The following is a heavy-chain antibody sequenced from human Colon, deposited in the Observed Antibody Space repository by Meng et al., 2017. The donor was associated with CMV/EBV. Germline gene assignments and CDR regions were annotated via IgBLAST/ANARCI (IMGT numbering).Heavy chain of an antibody. J-gene: IGHJ6*02. CDR2: IRYDGSNK. CDR3: ATDPDSGILVVSATQSPDV. D-gene: IGHD2-15*01. CDR1: GFTFSSYG. V-gene: IGHV3-30*02. Sequence: GESLKISCAASGFTFSSYGMHWVRQAPGKGLEWVAFIRYDGSNKYYADSVKGRFTISRDNSKNTLYLQMNSLRAEDTAVYYCATDPDSGILVVSATQSPDVWGQGTTVTVSS.